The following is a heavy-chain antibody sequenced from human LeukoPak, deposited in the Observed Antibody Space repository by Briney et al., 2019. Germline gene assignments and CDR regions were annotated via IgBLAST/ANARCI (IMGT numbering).Heavy chain of an antibody. CDR2: INPSGGST. CDR3: AKGGLYGSGSYAFDY. J-gene: IGHJ4*02. Sequence: ASVNVSCKASGYTFTTYYMHWVRQAPGQALEWMGIINPSGGSTSYAQKFQGRVTMTRDTSTSTVYMELSSLRSEDTAVYYCAKGGLYGSGSYAFDYWGQGTLVTVSS. D-gene: IGHD3-10*01. V-gene: IGHV1-46*01. CDR1: GYTFTTYY.